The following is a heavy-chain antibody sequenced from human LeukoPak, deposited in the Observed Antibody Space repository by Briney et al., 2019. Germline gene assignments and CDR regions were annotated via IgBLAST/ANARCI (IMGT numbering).Heavy chain of an antibody. CDR1: GGSISSGGYY. CDR3: ARVGGYYDSSGYPDY. CDR2: IYPSGST. J-gene: IGHJ4*02. V-gene: IGHV4-30-2*06. Sequence: SETLSLTCTVSGGSISSGGYYWNWIRPLPGKGLEWIGYIYPSGSTYYNPSLKSRVSISVDRSKNELSLKLTSVTAADTAVYYCARVGGYYDSSGYPDYWGQGTLVTVSS. D-gene: IGHD3-22*01.